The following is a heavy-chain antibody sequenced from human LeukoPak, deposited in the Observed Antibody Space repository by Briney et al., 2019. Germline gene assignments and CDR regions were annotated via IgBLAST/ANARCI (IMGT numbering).Heavy chain of an antibody. D-gene: IGHD6-13*01. CDR2: INQDGSEI. CDR3: ARDGVAAGIHFDY. V-gene: IGHV3-7*05. J-gene: IGHJ4*02. CDR1: GFSFSSHW. Sequence: GGSLRPSCAASGFSFSSHWMSWVRQAPGKGLEWVANINQDGSEIDYVDSVKGRFTISRDNAKNSLYLQMNSLRAEDTAIYYCARDGVAAGIHFDYWGQGTLVTVSS.